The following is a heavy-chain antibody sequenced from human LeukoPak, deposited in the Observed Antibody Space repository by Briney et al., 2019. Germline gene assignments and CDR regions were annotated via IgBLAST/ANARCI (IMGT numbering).Heavy chain of an antibody. CDR3: ARVGVTDAFDI. Sequence: PSETLSLTCTVSGGSISSGDYYWSWIRQPPGKGLEWIGYIYYSGSTYYNPSLKSRVTISVDTSKNQFSLKPSSVTAADTAVYYCARVGVTDAFDIWGQGAMVTVSS. CDR1: GGSISSGDYY. J-gene: IGHJ3*02. D-gene: IGHD3-22*01. V-gene: IGHV4-30-4*01. CDR2: IYYSGST.